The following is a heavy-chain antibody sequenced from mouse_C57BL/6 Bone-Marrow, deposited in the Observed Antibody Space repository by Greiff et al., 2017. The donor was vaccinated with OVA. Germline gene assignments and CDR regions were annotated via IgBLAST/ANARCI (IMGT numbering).Heavy chain of an antibody. V-gene: IGHV1-85*01. J-gene: IGHJ3*01. Sequence: VKLVESGPELVKPGASVKLSCKASGYTFTSYDINWVKQRPGQGLEWIGWIYPRDGSTKYNEKFKGKATLTVDTSSSTAYMELHSLTSEDSAVYFCARSRQLRLRAWFAYWGQGTLVTVSA. CDR1: GYTFTSYD. CDR2: IYPRDGST. D-gene: IGHD3-2*02. CDR3: ARSRQLRLRAWFAY.